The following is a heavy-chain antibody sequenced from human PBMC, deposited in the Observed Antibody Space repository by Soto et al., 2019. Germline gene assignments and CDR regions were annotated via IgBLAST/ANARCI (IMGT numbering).Heavy chain of an antibody. J-gene: IGHJ5*02. D-gene: IGHD6-19*01. Sequence: QVQLVESGGGVVQPGRSLRLSCAASGFTFSSYGMHWVRQAPGKGLEWVAVIWYDGSNKYYADSVKGRFTISRDNSKNTLYLHMNSLRAEDTAVYYCARDRNLAVGGGIDPWGQGTLVTVSS. CDR1: GFTFSSYG. CDR2: IWYDGSNK. V-gene: IGHV3-33*01. CDR3: ARDRNLAVGGGIDP.